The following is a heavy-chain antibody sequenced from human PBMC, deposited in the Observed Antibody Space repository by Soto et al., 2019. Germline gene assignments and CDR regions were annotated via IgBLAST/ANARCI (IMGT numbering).Heavy chain of an antibody. CDR1: GASVSSGCYY. D-gene: IGHD3-10*01. J-gene: IGHJ4*02. CDR3: VNLAYGAGTYHFDT. V-gene: IGHV4-61*01. CDR2: IYHTGST. Sequence: SETLSLTCTVSGASVSSGCYYWSWIRQPPGKGLEYIAYIYHTGSTNYNPSLKSRVTISLDTPKNQFSLKLTSVTAADTAVYYCVNLAYGAGTYHFDTWGQGTLVTVSS.